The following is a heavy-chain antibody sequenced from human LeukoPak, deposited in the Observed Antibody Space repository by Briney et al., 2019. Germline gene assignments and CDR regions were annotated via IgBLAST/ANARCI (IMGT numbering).Heavy chain of an antibody. Sequence: PGGSLRLSCAASGFTFSIYSMNWVRQAPGKGLEWVSSISSSSSYIYYADSVKGRFTISRDNAKNSLYLQMNSLRAEDTAVYYCARGGSRSSSWFDPWGQGTLVTVSS. CDR1: GFTFSIYS. CDR3: ARGGSRSSSWFDP. J-gene: IGHJ5*02. CDR2: ISSSSSYI. V-gene: IGHV3-21*01. D-gene: IGHD6-6*01.